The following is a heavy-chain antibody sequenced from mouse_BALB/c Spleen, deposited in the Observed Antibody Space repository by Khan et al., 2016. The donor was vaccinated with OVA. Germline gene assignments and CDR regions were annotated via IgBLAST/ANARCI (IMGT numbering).Heavy chain of an antibody. CDR2: IDPYNGGT. CDR1: GYSFTDYN. D-gene: IGHD1-1*01. CDR3: ARTEYYGSSYYFDY. V-gene: IGHV1S135*01. J-gene: IGHJ2*01. Sequence: VQLKQSGPELVKPGASVKVSCKASGYSFTDYNMFWVKQSHGKSLEWIGYIDPYNGGTSYNQKFKGKATLTVDKSSSTAFMHLSSLTSEDSAVFYCARTEYYGSSYYFDYWCQGTTLTVSS.